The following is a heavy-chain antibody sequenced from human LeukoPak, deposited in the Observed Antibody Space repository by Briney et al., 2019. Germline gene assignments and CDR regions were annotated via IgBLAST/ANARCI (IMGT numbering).Heavy chain of an antibody. J-gene: IGHJ4*02. CDR1: GGSFSGYY. CDR3: ARGRGGDWPYY. D-gene: IGHD3-16*01. Sequence: SETLSLTRAVYGGSFSGYYWSWIRQPPGKGLEWIGEINHGGSTNYNPSLKSRVAISVDTSKNQFSLKLSSVTAADTAVYYCARGRGGDWPYYWGQGTLVTVSS. V-gene: IGHV4-34*01. CDR2: INHGGST.